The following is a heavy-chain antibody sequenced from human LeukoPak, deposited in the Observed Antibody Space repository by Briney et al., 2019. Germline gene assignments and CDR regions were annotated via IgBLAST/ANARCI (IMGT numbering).Heavy chain of an antibody. J-gene: IGHJ4*02. CDR1: GFTFSNYG. CDR3: ARGSEQQLIYFTN. D-gene: IGHD6-13*01. Sequence: RGSLRLSCAASGFTFSNYGMNWVRQAPGKTLEWVSYISSRSGTLYYAGSVKGRFTISRDNAKNSLSLQMNSLRAEDTAVYYCARGSEQQLIYFTNWGQGTLVTVSS. V-gene: IGHV3-48*04. CDR2: ISSRSGTL.